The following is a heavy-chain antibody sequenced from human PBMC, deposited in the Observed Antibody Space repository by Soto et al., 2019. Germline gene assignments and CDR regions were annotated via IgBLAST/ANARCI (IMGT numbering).Heavy chain of an antibody. V-gene: IGHV4-39*01. CDR2: IYYSGST. D-gene: IGHD3-3*01. CDR1: GGSISSSSYY. Sequence: SETLSLTCTVSGGSISSSSYYWGWIRQPPGKGLEWIGSIYYSGSTYYNPSLKSRVTISVDTSKNQFSLKLSSVTAADTAEYYCASQLRITIFGVVPDAFDSWGQGKMVTFSS. J-gene: IGHJ3*02. CDR3: ASQLRITIFGVVPDAFDS.